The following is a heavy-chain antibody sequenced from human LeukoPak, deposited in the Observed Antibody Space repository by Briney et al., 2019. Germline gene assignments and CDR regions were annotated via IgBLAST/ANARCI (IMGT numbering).Heavy chain of an antibody. D-gene: IGHD3-9*01. CDR3: ARVGIAWFDAFDI. CDR1: GFTFSSYW. J-gene: IGHJ3*02. V-gene: IGHV3-7*01. Sequence: GSLRLPCAASGFTFSSYWMSWVRQAPGKGLEWVANIKHDGSEKYYVDSVKGRFTISRDNAKNSLYLEMNSLRAEDTAVYYCARVGIAWFDAFDIWGQGTMVTVSS. CDR2: IKHDGSEK.